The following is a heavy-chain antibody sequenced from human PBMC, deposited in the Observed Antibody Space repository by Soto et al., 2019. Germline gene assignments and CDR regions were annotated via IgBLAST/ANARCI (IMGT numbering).Heavy chain of an antibody. CDR2: IYYSGST. CDR3: ARSIFGVQDAFDI. D-gene: IGHD3-3*01. Sequence: PEETLSLTCTVSGGSISSGDYYWSWIRQPPGKGLEWIGSIYYSGSTYYNPSLKSRVTISVDTSKNQFSLKLSSVTAADTAVYYCARSIFGVQDAFDIWGQGTMVTVSS. J-gene: IGHJ3*02. CDR1: GGSISSGDYY. V-gene: IGHV4-39*01.